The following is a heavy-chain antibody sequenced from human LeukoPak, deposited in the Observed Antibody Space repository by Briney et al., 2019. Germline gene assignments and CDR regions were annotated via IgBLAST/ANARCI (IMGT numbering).Heavy chain of an antibody. CDR3: ARAKTGRWLQFGVLDY. Sequence: SETLSLTCTVSGGSISSYYWSWIRQPPGKGPEWIGYIYYSGSTNYNPSLKSRVTISVDTSKNQFSLKLSSVTAADTAVYYCARAKTGRWLQFGVLDYWGQGTLVTVSS. CDR2: IYYSGST. V-gene: IGHV4-59*01. CDR1: GGSISSYY. J-gene: IGHJ4*02. D-gene: IGHD5-24*01.